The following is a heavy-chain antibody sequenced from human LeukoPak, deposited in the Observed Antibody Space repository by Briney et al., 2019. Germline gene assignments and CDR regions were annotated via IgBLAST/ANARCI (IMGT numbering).Heavy chain of an antibody. Sequence: SSVKASCKASGGTFSSYAISWVRQAPGQGLEWMGGIIPIFGTANYAQKFQGRVTITTDESTSTAYMELSSLRSEDTAVYYCARDAGYCTNGVCYTPEIYYYYMDVWGKGTTVTVSS. D-gene: IGHD2-8*01. CDR2: IIPIFGTA. V-gene: IGHV1-69*05. J-gene: IGHJ6*03. CDR1: GGTFSSYA. CDR3: ARDAGYCTNGVCYTPEIYYYYMDV.